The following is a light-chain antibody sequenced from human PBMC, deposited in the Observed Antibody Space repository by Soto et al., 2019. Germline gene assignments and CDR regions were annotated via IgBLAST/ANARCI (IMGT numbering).Light chain of an antibody. CDR2: EVT. J-gene: IGLJ1*01. CDR3: ASYAGTKLFV. V-gene: IGLV2-8*01. CDR1: SSDVGFYNF. Sequence: QSVLTQPPSASGSPGQSLTISCTGTSSDVGFYNFVSWYQQRPGKAPKLVIYEVTKRPSGVPDRFSGSKSGSTAFLTVSGLQADDEADYYCASYAGTKLFVFGSGTKLTVL.